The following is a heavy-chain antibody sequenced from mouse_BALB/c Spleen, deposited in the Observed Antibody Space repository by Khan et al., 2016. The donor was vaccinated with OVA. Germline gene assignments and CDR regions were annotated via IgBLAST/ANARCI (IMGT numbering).Heavy chain of an antibody. CDR2: ISDLAYTI. V-gene: IGHV5-15*02. D-gene: IGHD1-2*01. CDR1: GFTFSDYG. CDR3: ARGGGTAPFAY. Sequence: EVELVESGGGLVQPGGSRKLSCAASGFTFSDYGMAWVRQAPGKGPEWVAFISDLAYTIYYGDAVTGRFTISRENAQHTLYLERRRLRSEYTAIYYCARGGGTAPFAYWGLGTLVTVSA. J-gene: IGHJ3*01.